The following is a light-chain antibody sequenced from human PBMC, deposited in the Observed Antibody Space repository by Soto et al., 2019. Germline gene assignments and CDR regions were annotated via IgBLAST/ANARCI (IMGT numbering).Light chain of an antibody. V-gene: IGKV1-39*01. CDR3: QQYNDWPLLT. CDR2: DAS. Sequence: DIQMTQSPSSLSASVGNRVTITCRASQSISTYLNWYQKKPGKAPNLLIYDASRLQSGVPSRFSGSGGGTDFTLSISSLQSEDFAVYYCQQYNDWPLLTFGGGTKVEIK. CDR1: QSISTY. J-gene: IGKJ4*01.